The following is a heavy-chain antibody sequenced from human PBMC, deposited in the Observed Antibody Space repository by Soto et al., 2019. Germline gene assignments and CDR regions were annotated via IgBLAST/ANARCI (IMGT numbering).Heavy chain of an antibody. CDR3: YSSSWYGWFDP. D-gene: IGHD6-13*01. Sequence: QITLKESGPTLVKPTQTLTLTCTFSGFSLSTSGGGVGWIRQPPGKALEWLALIYWDDDKRYSPSLKSRLTITKDTSKNQVVLTMTNMDPVDTATYYCYSSSWYGWFDPWGQGTLVTVSS. CDR1: GFSLSTSGGG. J-gene: IGHJ5*02. CDR2: IYWDDDK. V-gene: IGHV2-5*02.